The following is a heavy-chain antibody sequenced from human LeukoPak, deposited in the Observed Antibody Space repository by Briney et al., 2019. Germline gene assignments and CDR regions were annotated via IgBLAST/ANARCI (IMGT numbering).Heavy chain of an antibody. J-gene: IGHJ5*02. V-gene: IGHV1-2*02. Sequence: ASVKVSCKASGYTLTGYYMHGVRRAPGQGLEGLGRINPNRGGTNYAQKFQGRVTMTRDTSISTAYMELSRLRSDDTAVYYCARDGAYCSSTSCYSSGDNWFDPWGQGTLVTVSS. CDR3: ARDGAYCSSTSCYSSGDNWFDP. CDR1: GYTLTGYY. CDR2: INPNRGGT. D-gene: IGHD2-2*02.